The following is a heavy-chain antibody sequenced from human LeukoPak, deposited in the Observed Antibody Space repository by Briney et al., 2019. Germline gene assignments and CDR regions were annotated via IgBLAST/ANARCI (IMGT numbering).Heavy chain of an antibody. CDR2: INPNSGGT. CDR3: ARNYCSGGSCYGVVWFDP. J-gene: IGHJ5*02. D-gene: IGHD2-15*01. V-gene: IGHV1-2*04. Sequence: ASVKVSCKASGYTFTGYYMHWARQAPGQGLEWMGWINPNSGGTNYAQKFQGWVTMTRDTSISTAYMELSRLRSDDTAVYYCARNYCSGGSCYGVVWFDPWGQGTLVTVSS. CDR1: GYTFTGYY.